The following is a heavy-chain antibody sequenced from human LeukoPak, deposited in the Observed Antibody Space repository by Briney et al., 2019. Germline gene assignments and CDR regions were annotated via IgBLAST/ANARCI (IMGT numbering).Heavy chain of an antibody. CDR1: GGSVSSGSYY. Sequence: SETLSLTCTVSGGSVSSGSYYWSWIRQPPGTGLEWIGYIYYSGGTNYNPSLKSRVTISVDTSKNQFSLKLSSVTAADTAVYYCASYCSGGSCYSGPYAFDIWGQGTMVTVSS. J-gene: IGHJ3*02. V-gene: IGHV4-61*01. D-gene: IGHD2-15*01. CDR3: ASYCSGGSCYSGPYAFDI. CDR2: IYYSGGT.